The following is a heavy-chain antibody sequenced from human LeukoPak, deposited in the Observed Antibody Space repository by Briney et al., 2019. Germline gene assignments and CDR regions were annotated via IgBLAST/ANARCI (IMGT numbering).Heavy chain of an antibody. CDR3: ARLAWLGTYNWFDP. V-gene: IGHV1-18*01. J-gene: IGHJ5*02. CDR1: GGTFSSYA. Sequence: ASVKVSCKASGGTFSSYAISWVRQAPGPGLEWMGWISAYNGNTNYAQKLQGRVTMTTDTSTSTAYMELRSLRSDDTAVYYCARLAWLGTYNWFDPWGQGTLVTVSS. CDR2: ISAYNGNT. D-gene: IGHD5-12*01.